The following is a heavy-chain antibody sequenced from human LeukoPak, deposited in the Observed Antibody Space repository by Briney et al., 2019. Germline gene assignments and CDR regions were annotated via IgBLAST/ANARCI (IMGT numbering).Heavy chain of an antibody. CDR2: IYTSGST. CDR1: GGSISSGSYH. Sequence: SQTLSLTCTVSGGSISSGSYHWIWIRQPAGKGLEWIGHIYTSGSTNYNPSLKSRVTISVDTSKNQFSLKLSSVTAADTAVYYCARAFASTTVTTLFDYWGQGTLVTVSS. V-gene: IGHV4-61*09. J-gene: IGHJ4*02. D-gene: IGHD4-17*01. CDR3: ARAFASTTVTTLFDY.